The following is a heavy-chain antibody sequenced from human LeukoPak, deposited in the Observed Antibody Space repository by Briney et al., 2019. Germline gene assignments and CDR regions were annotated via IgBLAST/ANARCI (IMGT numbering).Heavy chain of an antibody. V-gene: IGHV1-8*01. CDR1: GYTFTSYD. CDR3: ARGLTRWGRSSGYYYLFGY. CDR2: MNPNSGNT. J-gene: IGHJ4*02. Sequence: GASVKVSCKASGYTFTSYDINWVRQATGQGLEWMGWMNPNSGNTGYAQKFQGRVTMTRNTSISTAYMELSSLRSEDTAVYYCARGLTRWGRSSGYYYLFGYWGQGTLVTVSS. D-gene: IGHD3-22*01.